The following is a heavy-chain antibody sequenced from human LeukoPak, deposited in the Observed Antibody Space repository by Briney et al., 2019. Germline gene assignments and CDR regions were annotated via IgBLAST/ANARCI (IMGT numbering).Heavy chain of an antibody. CDR3: TRQGSTISFDY. Sequence: GGSLRLSCAASWFTFSGSAMHWVRQASGKGRECVGRIRSKANSYATAYASSVTERITIFRDDSKNTAYVQMNSLKIEDTAVYYCTRQGSTISFDYWGQGTLVTVSS. D-gene: IGHD3-3*01. V-gene: IGHV3-73*01. CDR1: WFTFSGSA. J-gene: IGHJ4*02. CDR2: IRSKANSYAT.